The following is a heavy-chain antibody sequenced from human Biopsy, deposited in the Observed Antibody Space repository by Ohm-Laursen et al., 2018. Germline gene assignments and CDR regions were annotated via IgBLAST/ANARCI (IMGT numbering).Heavy chain of an antibody. CDR2: IYSGGNT. J-gene: IGHJ4*02. V-gene: IGHV4-61*01. Sequence: SETLSLTCTVSGDSLTSGPENWSWIRQSPGQGLEYIGFIYSGGNTNYNPSLQNRVTMSVDTSKNQFSLKLSSVIAADTAVYYCARGRRTSGWPYFANWGQGTLVTVSS. CDR1: GDSLTSGPEN. CDR3: ARGRRTSGWPYFAN. D-gene: IGHD6-19*01.